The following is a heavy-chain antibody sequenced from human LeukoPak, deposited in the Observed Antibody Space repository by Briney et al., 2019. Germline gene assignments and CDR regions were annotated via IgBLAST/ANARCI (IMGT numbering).Heavy chain of an antibody. CDR2: ISYTGST. D-gene: IGHD6-19*01. V-gene: IGHV4-39*07. CDR1: GGSFSSSDYY. J-gene: IGHJ5*02. Sequence: PSETLSLTCTVSGGSFSSSDYYWGWIRQPPGKGLEWIGSISYTGSTYYNPSLKSRVTISVDTSRNQFSLKLSSVTAADTAVYYCARGIAVAANWFDPWGQGTLVTVSS. CDR3: ARGIAVAANWFDP.